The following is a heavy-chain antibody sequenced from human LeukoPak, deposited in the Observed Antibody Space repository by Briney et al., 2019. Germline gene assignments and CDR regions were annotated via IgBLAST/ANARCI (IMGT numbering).Heavy chain of an antibody. J-gene: IGHJ4*02. Sequence: GESLKIPCKGSGYTFTNYWIGWVRQMPGKGLEWMGIIYPGDSDTRYSPSFQGQVAISADKSISTAYLQWSSLKASDTAMYYCAKHLYSGYDSNFDYWGQGTLVTVSS. V-gene: IGHV5-51*01. CDR1: GYTFTNYW. CDR3: AKHLYSGYDSNFDY. D-gene: IGHD5-12*01. CDR2: IYPGDSDT.